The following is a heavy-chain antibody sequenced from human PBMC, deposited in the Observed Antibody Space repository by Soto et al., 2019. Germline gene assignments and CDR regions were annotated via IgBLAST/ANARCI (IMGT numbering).Heavy chain of an antibody. V-gene: IGHV4-61*08. CDR2: IYYSGGT. Sequence: LSLTYTVSGAALMSSDYLYTWVRQPPGKGLEWLGYIYYSGGTNYNPSLKSRVTISIDKSKSQFSLRLISVTAADSAVYYCTREQSVDNYFDPWGQGTLVTVSS. CDR1: GAALMSSDYL. J-gene: IGHJ5*02. D-gene: IGHD6-19*01. CDR3: TREQSVDNYFDP.